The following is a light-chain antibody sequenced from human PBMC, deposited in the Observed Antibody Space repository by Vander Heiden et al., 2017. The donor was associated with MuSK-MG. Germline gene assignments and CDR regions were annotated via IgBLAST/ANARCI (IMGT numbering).Light chain of an antibody. J-gene: IGKJ4*01. CDR1: QSVRSSQ. CDR3: QQYGSAPLT. CDR2: STS. V-gene: IGKV3-20*01. Sequence: EIVLTPSPGTLSLSPGERATLSCRASQSVRSSQFAWYQQKPGQAPRLVIYSTSSRATDFPDRFSGSGSGRDFTLTINRLEPEDFAVYYCQQYGSAPLTFGGGTTVELK.